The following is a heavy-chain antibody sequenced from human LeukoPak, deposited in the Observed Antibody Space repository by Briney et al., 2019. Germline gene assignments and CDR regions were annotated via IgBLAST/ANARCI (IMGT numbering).Heavy chain of an antibody. J-gene: IGHJ4*02. CDR1: GYTFTGYY. V-gene: IGHV1-2*06. CDR2: INPNSGGT. D-gene: IGHD5-18*01. CDR3: ARDRDAGYSYGYT. Sequence: ASVKVSCKASGYTFTGYYMPWVRQAPGQGLEWMGRINPNSGGTNYAQKFQGRVTMTRDTSISTAYMELSRLRSDDTAVYYCARDRDAGYSYGYTWGQGTLVTVPS.